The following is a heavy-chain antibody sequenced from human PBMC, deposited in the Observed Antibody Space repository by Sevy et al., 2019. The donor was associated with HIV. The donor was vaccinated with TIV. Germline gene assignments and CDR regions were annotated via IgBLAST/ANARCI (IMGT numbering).Heavy chain of an antibody. J-gene: IGHJ6*03. CDR1: GFTFSSYA. V-gene: IGHV3-30-3*01. CDR2: ISYDGSNK. Sequence: GGSLRLSCAAPGFTFSSYAMHWVRQAPGKGLEWVAVISYDGSNKYYADSVKGRFTISRDNSKNTLYLQMNSLRAEDTAVYYCARGHYYYYYMDVWGKGTTVTVSS. CDR3: ARGHYYYYYMDV.